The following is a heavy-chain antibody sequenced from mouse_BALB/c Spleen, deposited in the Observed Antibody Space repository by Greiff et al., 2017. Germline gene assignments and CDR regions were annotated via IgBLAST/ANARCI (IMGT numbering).Heavy chain of an antibody. CDR1: GYAFSSYW. J-gene: IGHJ4*01. CDR2: IYPGDGDA. CDR3: ASGDYYGSSYAMDY. D-gene: IGHD1-1*01. V-gene: IGHV1-80*01. Sequence: QVQLQQSGAELVRPGSSVKISCKASGYAFSSYWMNWVKQRPGQGLEWIGQIYPGDGDANYNGKFKGKATLTADKSSSTAYMQLSSLTSEDSAVYFCASGDYYGSSYAMDYWGQGTSVTVSS.